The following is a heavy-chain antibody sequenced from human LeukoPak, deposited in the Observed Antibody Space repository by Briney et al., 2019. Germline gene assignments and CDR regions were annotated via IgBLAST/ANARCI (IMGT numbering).Heavy chain of an antibody. CDR2: IKQDGSEK. Sequence: GGSLRLSCAASGSTFSSYWMSWVRQAPGKGLEWVANIKQDGSEKYYVDSVKGRFTISRDNAKNSLYLQMNSLRAEDTAVYYCARVTNDNFDYWGQGTLVTVSS. J-gene: IGHJ4*02. D-gene: IGHD1-1*01. CDR1: GSTFSSYW. V-gene: IGHV3-7*01. CDR3: ARVTNDNFDY.